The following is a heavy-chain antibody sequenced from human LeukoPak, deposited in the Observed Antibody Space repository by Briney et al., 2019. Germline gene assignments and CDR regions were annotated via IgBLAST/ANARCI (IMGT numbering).Heavy chain of an antibody. CDR3: AKAVGLYDSAYY. J-gene: IGHJ4*02. Sequence: PGGSLRLSCAASGFTFSSYAMSWVRQAPGKGLEWVSAISGSGGSTYYADSVKGRSTISRDNSKNTLYLQMNSLRAEDTAVYYCAKAVGLYDSAYYWGQGTLVTVSS. CDR1: GFTFSSYA. CDR2: ISGSGGST. D-gene: IGHD3-22*01. V-gene: IGHV3-23*01.